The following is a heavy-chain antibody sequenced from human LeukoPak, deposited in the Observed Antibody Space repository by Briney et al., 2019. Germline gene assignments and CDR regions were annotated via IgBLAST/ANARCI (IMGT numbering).Heavy chain of an antibody. CDR1: VFTFSSYA. J-gene: IGHJ6*03. CDR3: ARGRYYDFWSGYPDAYYMDV. CDR2: ISYEGSNK. V-gene: IGHV3-30*04. D-gene: IGHD3-3*01. Sequence: PGGSLRLSCAASVFTFSSYAMHWVRQAPGKGLGRVAVISYEGSNKYYADSVKGRFTISRDNSKNKLYLQMNSLRHEDTAVYYCARGRYYDFWSGYPDAYYMDVWGKGTTVTVSS.